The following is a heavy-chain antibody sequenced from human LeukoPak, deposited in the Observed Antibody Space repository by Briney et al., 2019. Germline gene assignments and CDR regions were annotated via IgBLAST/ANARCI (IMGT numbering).Heavy chain of an antibody. V-gene: IGHV3-30*01. CDR1: GFTFSSYA. CDR3: AREPRGGLFDY. Sequence: GGSLRLSCAASGFTFSSYAMHWVRQAPGKGLEWVAVISYDGSTTYYADSVKGRFTISRDNCKNTLYLQMNSLRAEDTAVYYCAREPRGGLFDYWGQGTLVTVSS. D-gene: IGHD3-16*01. J-gene: IGHJ4*02. CDR2: ISYDGSTT.